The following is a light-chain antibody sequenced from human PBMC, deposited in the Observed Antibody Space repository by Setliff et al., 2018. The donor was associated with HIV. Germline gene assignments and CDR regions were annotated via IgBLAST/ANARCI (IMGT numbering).Light chain of an antibody. V-gene: IGLV2-14*01. CDR2: EVS. CDR1: SSDVGSYNY. J-gene: IGLJ1*01. Sequence: QSVLTQPASVSGSPGQSITISCTGTSSDVGSYNYVSWYQQHPGKAPKLMISEVSNRPPGVSNRFSGSKSDNTASLTISGLRAEDEADYFCSSFTTTTALVFGTGTKGTVL. CDR3: SSFTTTTALV.